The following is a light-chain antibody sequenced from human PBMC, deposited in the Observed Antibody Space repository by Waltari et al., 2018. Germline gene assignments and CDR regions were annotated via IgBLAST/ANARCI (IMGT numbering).Light chain of an antibody. CDR2: YIS. Sequence: DIQMTQSPSSVSASVGARVTIPCRASQGLDNWVSWYQQKPGQAPRLLIYYISNLETGVPSRFSGSGSGTDFTLTINSLQPEDYATYYCQQASRFPRTFGGGTKVDVK. J-gene: IGKJ4*01. CDR1: QGLDNW. V-gene: IGKV1D-12*01. CDR3: QQASRFPRT.